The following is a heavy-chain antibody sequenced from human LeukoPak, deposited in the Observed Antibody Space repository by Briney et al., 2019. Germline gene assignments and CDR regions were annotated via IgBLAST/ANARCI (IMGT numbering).Heavy chain of an antibody. J-gene: IGHJ4*02. CDR3: ARRVVRGVIITTYYFDY. CDR2: IYHSGRT. Sequence: SETLSLTCTVSGGSISSYYWSWIRQPPGKGLEWIGSIYHSGRTYYNPPLKSRVTISVDTSKNQFSLKLSSVTAADTAVYYCARRVVRGVIITTYYFDYWGQGTLVTVSS. V-gene: IGHV4-59*04. CDR1: GGSISSYY. D-gene: IGHD3-10*01.